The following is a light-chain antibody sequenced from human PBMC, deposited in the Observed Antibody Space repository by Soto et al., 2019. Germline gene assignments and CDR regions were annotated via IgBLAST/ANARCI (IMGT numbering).Light chain of an antibody. J-gene: IGLJ1*01. Sequence: QSVLTQPPSASGAPENRVFDPCSGASPNVGSNSVTCYQQLPGSAPKLLLFSNNQRPPGVPDRLSGSKSGTSASLAIGGLQSDYEADYYCAAWDDSLSAYVFGTVTKLTVL. CDR3: AAWDDSLSAYV. CDR2: SNN. CDR1: SPNVGSNS. V-gene: IGLV1-44*01.